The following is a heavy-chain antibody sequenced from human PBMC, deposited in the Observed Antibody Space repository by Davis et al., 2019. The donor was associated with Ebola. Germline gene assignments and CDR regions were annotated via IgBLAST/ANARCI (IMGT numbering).Heavy chain of an antibody. D-gene: IGHD1-20*01. V-gene: IGHV1-2*04. CDR2: INPNSGGT. Sequence: ASVKVSCKASVGTSSSYAMHWVRQATGQGLEWMGWINPNSGGTNYAQKFQGWVTMTRDTSISTAYMELSRLRSDDTAVYYCARDGITGTNWGQGTLVTVSS. J-gene: IGHJ4*02. CDR3: ARDGITGTN. CDR1: VGTSSSYA.